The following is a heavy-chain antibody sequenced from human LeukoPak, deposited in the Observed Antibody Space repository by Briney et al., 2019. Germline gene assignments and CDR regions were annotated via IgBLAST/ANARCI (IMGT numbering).Heavy chain of an antibody. CDR1: GYSFTSYW. D-gene: IGHD2-2*01. J-gene: IGHJ4*02. CDR2: IYPGDSDT. CDR3: ARHGAVVVPAEFDY. V-gene: IGHV5-51*01. Sequence: GESLKISCKGSGYSFTSYWIGWVRQMPGKGLEWMGIIYPGDSDTRYSPSVPGQGNISADKSISTAYLQWSSLKASDTAMYYCARHGAVVVPAEFDYWGQGTLVTVSS.